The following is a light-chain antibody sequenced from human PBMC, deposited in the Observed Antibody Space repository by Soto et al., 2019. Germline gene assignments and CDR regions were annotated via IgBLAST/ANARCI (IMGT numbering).Light chain of an antibody. CDR3: QVYGSSPKT. V-gene: IGKV3-20*01. Sequence: IVLTQSPGXLSLSPGEGATLSCRASQPVNSGYLAWYQQKPGQAPRLLMYGVSTRDTGIPDRFSGSGAGTDFTLTISRLEPGDFAVYYCQVYGSSPKTFGQGTKVEFK. CDR1: QPVNSGY. J-gene: IGKJ1*01. CDR2: GVS.